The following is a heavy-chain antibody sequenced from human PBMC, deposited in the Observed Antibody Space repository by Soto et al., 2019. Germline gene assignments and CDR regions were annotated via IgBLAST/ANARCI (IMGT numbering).Heavy chain of an antibody. CDR1: GFTFSSYA. CDR3: AKDWSWGGSGSYDSPVDY. J-gene: IGHJ4*02. Sequence: GGSLRLSCAASGFTFSSYAMSWVRQAPGKGLEWVSAISGSGGSTYYADSVKGRFTISRDNSKNTLYLQMNSLRAEDTAVYYCAKDWSWGGSGSYDSPVDYWGQGTLVTVSS. CDR2: ISGSGGST. V-gene: IGHV3-23*01. D-gene: IGHD1-26*01.